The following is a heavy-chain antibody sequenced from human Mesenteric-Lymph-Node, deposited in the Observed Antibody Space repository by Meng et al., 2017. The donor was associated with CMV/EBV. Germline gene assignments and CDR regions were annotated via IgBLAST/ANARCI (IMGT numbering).Heavy chain of an antibody. CDR1: GFSLSTSGVG. Sequence: FSGFSLSTSGVGVAWSRQPPGKGLEWLAVVYWDDDKRYNPSLKTRLSITKDNSKDQVVRTMTNMDPVDTATYFCAHDKVAVGNGYFDHWGQGTLVTVSS. D-gene: IGHD2-8*01. J-gene: IGHJ4*02. V-gene: IGHV2-5*02. CDR3: AHDKVAVGNGYFDH. CDR2: VYWDDDK.